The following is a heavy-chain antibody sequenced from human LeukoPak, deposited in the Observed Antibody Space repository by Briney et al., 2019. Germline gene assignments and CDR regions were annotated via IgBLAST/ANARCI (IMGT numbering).Heavy chain of an antibody. CDR1: GFYFSSYS. V-gene: IGHV3-23*01. Sequence: PGESLRLSCAASGFYFSSYSMSWVRQAPGKGLEWVSVISDSGGTTYYADSVKGRFSIYRDNSKNTLYLQMSSLRAEDTAVYYCAEDSLQCREGIDPWGQGALVTVSS. CDR2: ISDSGGTT. D-gene: IGHD3-10*01. CDR3: AEDSLQCREGIDP. J-gene: IGHJ5*02.